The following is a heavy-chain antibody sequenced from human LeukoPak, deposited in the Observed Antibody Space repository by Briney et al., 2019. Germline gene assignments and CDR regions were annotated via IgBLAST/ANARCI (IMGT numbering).Heavy chain of an antibody. CDR1: GFTFSNYW. Sequence: GGSLRLSCGASGFTFSNYWMSWVRQAPGKGLEWVINISQDGSGKNYADSVEGRFTISRDNAKNSLYLQMDSLRAEDTALYYCASQSYGLFHYWGQGNLVTVSS. J-gene: IGHJ4*02. CDR2: ISQDGSGK. V-gene: IGHV3-7*03. D-gene: IGHD4-17*01. CDR3: ASQSYGLFHY.